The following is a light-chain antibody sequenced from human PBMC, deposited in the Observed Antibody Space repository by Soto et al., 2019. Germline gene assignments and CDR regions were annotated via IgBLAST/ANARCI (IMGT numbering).Light chain of an antibody. Sequence: DLQLTQSPSSLSASVGDRVTMTCRASQGIRDDLGWYQQKPGKAPKRLIYAASALQNEVPSRFSGSGSGTEFTLTISSLQPEDFATYYCLHHNSYLALTFGGGTKVEIK. J-gene: IGKJ4*01. CDR3: LHHNSYLALT. V-gene: IGKV1-17*01. CDR2: AAS. CDR1: QGIRDD.